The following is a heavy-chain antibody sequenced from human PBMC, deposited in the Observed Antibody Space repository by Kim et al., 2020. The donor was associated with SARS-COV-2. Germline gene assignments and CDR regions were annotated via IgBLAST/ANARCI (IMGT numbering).Heavy chain of an antibody. J-gene: IGHJ4*02. Sequence: GGSLRLSCAASGFTFSSYWMHWVRQAPGKGLVWVSRINSDGSSTSYADSVKGRFTISRDNAKNTLYLQMTSLRAEDTAVYYCASPRDYYDILTGRDFDYWGQGTLVNVSS. CDR1: GFTFSSYW. CDR3: ASPRDYYDILTGRDFDY. CDR2: INSDGSST. V-gene: IGHV3-74*01. D-gene: IGHD3-9*01.